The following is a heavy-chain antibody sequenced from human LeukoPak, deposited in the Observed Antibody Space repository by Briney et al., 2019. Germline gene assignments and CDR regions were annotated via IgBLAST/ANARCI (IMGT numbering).Heavy chain of an antibody. CDR2: FYSGGST. CDR3: ARETYYYDSSGYGSAFDI. D-gene: IGHD3-22*01. CDR1: LFTVSITY. Sequence: PGGSLRLSCAPSLFTVSITYVSCVPHAPGKGVGWVSVFYSGGSTYYADSVKGRFTISRDNSKNTLYLQMNSLRAEDTAVYYCARETYYYDSSGYGSAFDIWGQGTMVTVSS. J-gene: IGHJ3*02. V-gene: IGHV3-53*01.